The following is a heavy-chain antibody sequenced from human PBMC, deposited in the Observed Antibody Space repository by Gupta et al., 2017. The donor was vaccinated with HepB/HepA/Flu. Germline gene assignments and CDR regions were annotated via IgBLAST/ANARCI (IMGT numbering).Heavy chain of an antibody. CDR3: ARSFDSYGYQFDY. CDR2: IYYSGST. V-gene: IGHV4-31*03. J-gene: IGHJ4*02. D-gene: IGHD5-18*01. Sequence: QVLLQESGPGLVKPSQTLSLTCTVSGGSISSGGYYWSWIRQHPRKGLEWIGHIYYSGSTYYNPSLKSRLTISPDTSKNQFSLKLTSVTAADTAVYYCARSFDSYGYQFDYWGQGILVTVSS. CDR1: GGSISSGGYY.